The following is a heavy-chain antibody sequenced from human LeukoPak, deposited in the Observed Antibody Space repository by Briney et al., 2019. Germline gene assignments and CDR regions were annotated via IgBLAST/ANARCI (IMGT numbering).Heavy chain of an antibody. D-gene: IGHD3-22*01. CDR3: TTEGMIVVVNPYWYFDL. Sequence: GGSLRLSCAASGFTFTNAWMSWVRQAPGKGLEWVGRIKSKSDGGTIDYAAPVKGRFTISRDDSKNTLYLQMNSLKTEDTAVYYCTTEGMIVVVNPYWYFDLWGCGTLVTVSS. CDR1: GFTFTNAW. J-gene: IGHJ2*01. V-gene: IGHV3-15*01. CDR2: IKSKSDGGTI.